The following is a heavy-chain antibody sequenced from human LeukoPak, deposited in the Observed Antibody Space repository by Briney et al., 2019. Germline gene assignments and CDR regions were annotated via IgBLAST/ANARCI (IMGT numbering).Heavy chain of an antibody. Sequence: QPGGSLRLSCAASGFTFSSYWMSWVRQAPEKGLEWVSAIGGSGAHTYYADSVKGRFTISRDNSKNTLYLQMKDLRAEDTAVYYCAKDLGNYGDYVGWFDPWGQGTLVTVSS. CDR3: AKDLGNYGDYVGWFDP. CDR1: GFTFSSYW. CDR2: IGGSGAHT. D-gene: IGHD4-23*01. J-gene: IGHJ5*02. V-gene: IGHV3-23*01.